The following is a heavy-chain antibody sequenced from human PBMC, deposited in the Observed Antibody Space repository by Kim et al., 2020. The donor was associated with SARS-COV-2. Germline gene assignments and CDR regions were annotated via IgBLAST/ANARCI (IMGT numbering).Heavy chain of an antibody. J-gene: IGHJ4*02. CDR2: FDPEAGET. V-gene: IGHV1-24*01. D-gene: IGHD2-15*01. Sequence: APVKVSCKVSGYALTDLSIHWVRQAPGKGLQWMGGFDPEAGETIFAQNFQGRVTMTEDTSTDTAYMELSSLRSEDTAVYFCATGYTSVGGDYWGQGSLVTVSS. CDR3: ATGYTSVGGDY. CDR1: GYALTDLS.